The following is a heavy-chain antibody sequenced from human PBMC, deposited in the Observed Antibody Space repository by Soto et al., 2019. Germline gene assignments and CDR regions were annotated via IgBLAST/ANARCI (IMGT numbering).Heavy chain of an antibody. CDR2: ISYDGSNK. V-gene: IGHV3-30*03. J-gene: IGHJ4*02. CDR3: ARYSGKYQGPIDY. CDR1: GFTFSHYG. D-gene: IGHD1-26*01. Sequence: QVQLVESGGGVVQPGRSLRHSCAASGFTFSHYGIHWVRQAPGKGLEWLAVISYDGSNKHYADSVKGRFTVSRDNSKNTLYLKMNSLRAEDTAVYFCARYSGKYQGPIDYWGQGTLVTVSS.